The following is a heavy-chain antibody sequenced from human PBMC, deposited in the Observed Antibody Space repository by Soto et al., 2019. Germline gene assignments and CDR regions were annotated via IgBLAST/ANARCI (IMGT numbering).Heavy chain of an antibody. CDR3: ARGKSPHSSSWYFPGDPWFDP. J-gene: IGHJ5*02. CDR2: IYYSGST. V-gene: IGHV4-30-4*01. Sequence: SETLSLTCTVSGGSISSGDYYWSWIRQPPGKGLEWIGYIYYSGSTYYNPSLKSRVTISVDTSKNQFSLKLSSVTAADTAVYYCARGKSPHSSSWYFPGDPWFDPWGQGTMVTVYS. CDR1: GGSISSGDYY. D-gene: IGHD6-13*01.